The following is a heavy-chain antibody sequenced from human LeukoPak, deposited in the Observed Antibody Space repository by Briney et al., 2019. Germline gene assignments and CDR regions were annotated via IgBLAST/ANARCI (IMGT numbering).Heavy chain of an antibody. D-gene: IGHD2-15*01. J-gene: IGHJ3*02. CDR1: GYTFTSYG. CDR3: ARGDGYCSGGSCYPEAFDI. V-gene: IGHV1-18*01. Sequence: ASVKVSCKASGYTFTSYGIIWVRQAPGQGLEWMGWISAYNGNTNYAHKLQGRVTMTTDTSTSTAYMELRSLRSDDTAVYYCARGDGYCSGGSCYPEAFDIWGQGTMVTVSS. CDR2: ISAYNGNT.